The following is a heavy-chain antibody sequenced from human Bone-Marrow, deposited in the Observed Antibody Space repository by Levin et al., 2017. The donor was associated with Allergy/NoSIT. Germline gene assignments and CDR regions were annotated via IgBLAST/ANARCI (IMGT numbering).Heavy chain of an antibody. CDR3: ARDSNSLWGAQAD. Sequence: SSETLSLTCTVSGASISNSYWTWIRQPPGKSLEWIGYVYYSGTTNYNSSFNSRVTISVDTSKSQIYLRLNSVSAADTAVYFCARDSNSLWGAQADWGRGTLVIVSS. CDR2: VYYSGTT. CDR1: GASISNSY. V-gene: IGHV4-59*12. D-gene: IGHD4-11*01. J-gene: IGHJ4*02.